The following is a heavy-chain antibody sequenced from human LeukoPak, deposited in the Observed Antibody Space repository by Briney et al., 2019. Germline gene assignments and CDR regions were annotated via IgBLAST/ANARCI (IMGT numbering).Heavy chain of an antibody. V-gene: IGHV3-23*01. D-gene: IGHD6-6*01. CDR1: GFTFNLYG. CDR3: ARDRIAARPVSEVFDY. J-gene: IGHJ4*02. Sequence: PGGSLRLSCAASGFTFNLYGMSWVRQVPGKGLEWVSGISGYGANTYYADSVKGRFTISRDNSKNTLYLQMNSLRAEDTAVYYCARDRIAARPVSEVFDYWGQGTLVTVSS. CDR2: ISGYGANT.